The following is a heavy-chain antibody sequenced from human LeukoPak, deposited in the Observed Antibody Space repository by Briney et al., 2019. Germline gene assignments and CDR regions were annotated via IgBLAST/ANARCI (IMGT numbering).Heavy chain of an antibody. CDR2: INHSGST. CDR3: ARELFYGSGTKSNRVDY. CDR1: GGSFSGYY. J-gene: IGHJ4*02. V-gene: IGHV4-34*01. D-gene: IGHD1-14*01. Sequence: SETLSLTCAVYGGSFSGYYWSWIRQPPGKGLEWIGEINHSGSTNYNPSLKSRVTISVDTSKNQFSLKLSSVTAADTAVYYCARELFYGSGTKSNRVDYWGQGTLVTVSS.